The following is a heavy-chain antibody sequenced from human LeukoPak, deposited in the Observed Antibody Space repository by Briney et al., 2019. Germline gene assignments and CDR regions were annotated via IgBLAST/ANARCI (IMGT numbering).Heavy chain of an antibody. CDR1: GGSISSGGYY. V-gene: IGHV4-31*03. CDR3: ARQYDYYDSSGYRFDP. CDR2: IYYSGST. J-gene: IGHJ5*02. D-gene: IGHD3-22*01. Sequence: SETLSLACTVSGGSISSGGYYWSWIRQHPGKGLEWIGYIYYSGSTYYNPSLKSRVTISVDTSKNQFSLKLSSVTAADTAVYYCARQYDYYDSSGYRFDPWGQGTLVTVSS.